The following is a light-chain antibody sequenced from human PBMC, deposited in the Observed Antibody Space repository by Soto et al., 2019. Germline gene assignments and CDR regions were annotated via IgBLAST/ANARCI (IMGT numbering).Light chain of an antibody. V-gene: IGLV2-8*01. J-gene: IGLJ2*01. CDR3: SSYAGSNNVV. Sequence: QSALTQPPSASGSPGQSVTISCSGTSSDVGGYTYVSWYQQHPGKAPKLMIYEVSQRPSGVPDRFSGSKSGNTASLTVSGLQAEDEADYYCSSYAGSNNVVFGGGTKLTVL. CDR1: SSDVGGYTY. CDR2: EVS.